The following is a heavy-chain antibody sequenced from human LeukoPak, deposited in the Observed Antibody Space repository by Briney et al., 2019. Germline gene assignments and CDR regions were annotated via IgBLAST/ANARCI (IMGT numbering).Heavy chain of an antibody. J-gene: IGHJ4*02. D-gene: IGHD4-17*01. CDR3: ARDRATTVTTWAEIDY. Sequence: GASVKVACKASGYTFTSYGISWVRQAPGQGLEWMRWISAYNGNTNYAQKLQGRVTMTTDTSTSTAYMELRSLRSDDTAVYYCARDRATTVTTWAEIDYWGQGTLVTASS. V-gene: IGHV1-18*01. CDR2: ISAYNGNT. CDR1: GYTFTSYG.